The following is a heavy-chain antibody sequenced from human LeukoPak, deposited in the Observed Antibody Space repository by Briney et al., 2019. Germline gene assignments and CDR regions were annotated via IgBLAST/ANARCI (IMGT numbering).Heavy chain of an antibody. Sequence: SETLSLTCTVSGGSISSYYWSWIRQPPGKGLEWLGYIYYSGSTNYNPSLKSRVTISVDTSKNQFSLKLSSVTAADTAVYYCARSDSSGYVDAFDIWGQGTMVTVSS. CDR3: ARSDSSGYVDAFDI. D-gene: IGHD3-22*01. V-gene: IGHV4-59*01. CDR1: GGSISSYY. CDR2: IYYSGST. J-gene: IGHJ3*02.